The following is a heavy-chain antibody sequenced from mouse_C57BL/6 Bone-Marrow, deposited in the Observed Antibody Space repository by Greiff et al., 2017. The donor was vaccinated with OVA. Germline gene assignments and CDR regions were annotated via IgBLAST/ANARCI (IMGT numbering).Heavy chain of an antibody. CDR1: GYTFTDYY. CDR2: IYPGSGNT. D-gene: IGHD2-3*01. CDR3: AREGDGYYND. Sequence: QVQLQQSGAELVRPGASVKLSCKASGYTFTDYYINWVKQRPGQGLEWIARIYPGSGNTYYNEKFKGKATLTAEKSSSTAYMRLSSLTSEDSAVYFCAREGDGYYNDWGQGTTLTVSS. J-gene: IGHJ2*01. V-gene: IGHV1-76*01.